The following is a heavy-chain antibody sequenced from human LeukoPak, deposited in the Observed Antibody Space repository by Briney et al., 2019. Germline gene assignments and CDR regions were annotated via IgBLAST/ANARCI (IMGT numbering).Heavy chain of an antibody. D-gene: IGHD3-10*01. CDR1: GGSISSYY. Sequence: PSETLSLTCTVSGGSISSYYWSWIRQPPGKGLEWIGYTYYSGSTNYNPSLKSRVTISVDTSKNQFSLKLSSVTAADTAVYYCARVRAGYYGSGSYFYYYYMDVWGKGTTVTVSS. CDR3: ARVRAGYYGSGSYFYYYYMDV. V-gene: IGHV4-59*01. CDR2: TYYSGST. J-gene: IGHJ6*03.